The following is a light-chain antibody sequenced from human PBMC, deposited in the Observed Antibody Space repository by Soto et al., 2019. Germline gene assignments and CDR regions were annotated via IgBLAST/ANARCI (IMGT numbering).Light chain of an antibody. CDR3: QQYGSSYT. Sequence: EIVLTQSPGTLSLSPGERATLSCRASQSVSSNYLAWYQQKPGQAPRLLIYGASIRATGLPDRFSGSGSGTDFTLTISRLEPEDFAVYYCQQYGSSYTFGQGTKVEIK. J-gene: IGKJ2*01. CDR2: GAS. V-gene: IGKV3-20*01. CDR1: QSVSSNY.